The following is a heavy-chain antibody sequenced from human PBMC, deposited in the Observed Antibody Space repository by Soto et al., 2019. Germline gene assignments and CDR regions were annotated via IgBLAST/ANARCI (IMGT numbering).Heavy chain of an antibody. Sequence: GESLKISCKGSGYSSTSYWIGWVRQMPGKGLEWMGIIYPGDSDTRYSPSFQGQVTISADKSISTAYLQWSSLKASDTAMYYCARHPGYGIRSYYSYGMDVWGQGTTVTVSS. D-gene: IGHD5-18*01. CDR1: GYSSTSYW. CDR2: IYPGDSDT. V-gene: IGHV5-51*01. CDR3: ARHPGYGIRSYYSYGMDV. J-gene: IGHJ6*02.